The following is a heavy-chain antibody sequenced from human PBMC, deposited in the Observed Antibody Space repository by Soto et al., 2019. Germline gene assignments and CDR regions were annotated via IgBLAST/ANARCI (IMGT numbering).Heavy chain of an antibody. CDR1: GFTFSSYA. CDR2: ISGSGGST. Sequence: EVQLLESGGGLVQPGGSLRLSCAGSGFTFSSYAMSWVRQAPGKGLEWVSAISGSGGSTYYADSVKGRFTISRDNSKNTLYLQMNSLRAEDTAVYYCANMLWLPYFVYWGQGTLVTVSS. D-gene: IGHD3-16*01. V-gene: IGHV3-23*01. CDR3: ANMLWLPYFVY. J-gene: IGHJ4*02.